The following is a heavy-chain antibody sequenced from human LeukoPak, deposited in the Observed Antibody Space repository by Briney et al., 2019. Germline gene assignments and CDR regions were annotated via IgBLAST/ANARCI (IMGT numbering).Heavy chain of an antibody. D-gene: IGHD1-1*01. V-gene: IGHV1-69*05. CDR2: IIPIFGTA. J-gene: IGHJ4*02. CDR3: ARGLEPYGDY. Sequence: SVKVSCKASGGTFSSYAISWVRQAPGQGLEWMGGIIPIFGTANYAQKFQGRVTMTRNTSISTAYMELSSLRSEDTAVYYCARGLEPYGDYWGQGTLVTVSS. CDR1: GGTFSSYA.